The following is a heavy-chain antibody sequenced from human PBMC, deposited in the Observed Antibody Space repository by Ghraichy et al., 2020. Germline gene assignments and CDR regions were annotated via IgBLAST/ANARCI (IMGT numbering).Heavy chain of an antibody. D-gene: IGHD5-12*01. J-gene: IGHJ4*02. CDR3: ASGLGGYDSEEYYFDY. CDR1: GGTFSSYA. Sequence: SVKVSCKASGGTFSSYAISWVRQAPGQGLEWMGGIIPIFGTANYAQKFQGRVTITADESTSTAYMELSSLRSEDTAVYYCASGLGGYDSEEYYFDYWGQGTLVTVSS. CDR2: IIPIFGTA. V-gene: IGHV1-69*13.